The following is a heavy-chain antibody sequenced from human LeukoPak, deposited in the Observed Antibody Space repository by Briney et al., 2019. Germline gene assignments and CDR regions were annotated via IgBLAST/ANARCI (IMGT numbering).Heavy chain of an antibody. J-gene: IGHJ4*02. D-gene: IGHD3-3*01. CDR2: IYYSGST. Sequence: SETLSLTCTVSGGSISSYYWSWIRQPPGKGLEWIGYIYYSGSTSYNPSLKSRVTISVDTSKNQFSLKLSSVTAADTAVYYCARVPQDFWSGYFDYWGQGTLVTVSS. V-gene: IGHV4-59*01. CDR1: GGSISSYY. CDR3: ARVPQDFWSGYFDY.